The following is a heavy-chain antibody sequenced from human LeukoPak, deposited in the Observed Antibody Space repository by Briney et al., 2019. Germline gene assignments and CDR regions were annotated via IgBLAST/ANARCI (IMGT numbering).Heavy chain of an antibody. CDR2: IYPGDSET. D-gene: IGHD6-19*01. CDR3: VAGNGDYFDY. Sequence: GESLKISFRGSGYTFATFWIGWVRQKPGKGLEWMGYIYPGDSETRYSPSFQGQVTISADKSTSTAYLQWKSLQSSDTAMYYAVAGNGDYFDYWGQGTLVTVSS. CDR1: GYTFATFW. V-gene: IGHV5-51*01. J-gene: IGHJ4*02.